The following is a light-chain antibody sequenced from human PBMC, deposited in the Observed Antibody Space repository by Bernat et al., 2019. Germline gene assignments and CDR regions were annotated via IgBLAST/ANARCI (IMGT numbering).Light chain of an antibody. V-gene: IGLV2-14*01. CDR2: DVT. CDR1: SSDIGAYNY. Sequence: QSALTQPASLSGSPGQSITISCTVTSSDIGAYNYVSWYQQHPGKAPKLMIYDVTNRPSCVSNRFSGSKSGNTASLSISGLQAEDEADYYCSSYTSSTTLVFGGGTKVTVL. J-gene: IGLJ3*02. CDR3: SSYTSSTTLV.